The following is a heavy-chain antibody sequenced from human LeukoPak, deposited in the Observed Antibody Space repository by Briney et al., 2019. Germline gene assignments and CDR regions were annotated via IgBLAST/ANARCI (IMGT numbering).Heavy chain of an antibody. V-gene: IGHV3-15*01. D-gene: IGHD2-2*02. Sequence: GGSLRLSCAASGFTSSNAWMSWVRQAPGKGLEWVGRIKSKTDGGTTDYAAPVKGRFTISRDDSKNTLYLQMNSLKTEDTAVYYCTTSRHCSSTSCHRDYWGQGTLVTVSS. CDR1: GFTSSNAW. CDR3: TTSRHCSSTSCHRDY. CDR2: IKSKTDGGTT. J-gene: IGHJ4*02.